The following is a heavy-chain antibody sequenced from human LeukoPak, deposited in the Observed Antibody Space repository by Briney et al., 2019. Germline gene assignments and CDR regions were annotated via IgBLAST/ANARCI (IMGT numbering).Heavy chain of an antibody. Sequence: ASVKVSCKASGYTFTSYYMHWVRQAPGQGLEWMGIINPSGGSTTYAQKFQGRVTMTRDTSKSTVYMELSRLRSEDTAVYYCARGAASGGRKLDYWGQGTLVTVSS. J-gene: IGHJ4*02. CDR2: INPSGGST. CDR1: GYTFTSYY. CDR3: ARGAASGGRKLDY. V-gene: IGHV1-46*01. D-gene: IGHD1-14*01.